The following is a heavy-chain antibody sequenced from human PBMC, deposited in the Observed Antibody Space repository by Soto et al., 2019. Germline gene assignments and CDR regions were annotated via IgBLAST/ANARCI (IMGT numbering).Heavy chain of an antibody. Sequence: GESLKISCKGFDYTFAAYWIGWVRQMPGKGLEWMGIIYPGDSDTRYSPSFQGQVTISADKSISTAYLQWSSLKASDTAMYYCARHLGYCSSTSCYGAFDIWGQGTMVTVSS. CDR3: ARHLGYCSSTSCYGAFDI. CDR2: IYPGDSDT. J-gene: IGHJ3*02. D-gene: IGHD2-2*01. CDR1: DYTFAAYW. V-gene: IGHV5-51*01.